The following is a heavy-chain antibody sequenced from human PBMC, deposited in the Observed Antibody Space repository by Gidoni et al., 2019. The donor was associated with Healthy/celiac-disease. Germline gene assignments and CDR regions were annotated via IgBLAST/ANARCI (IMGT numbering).Heavy chain of an antibody. V-gene: IGHV4-34*01. J-gene: IGHJ4*02. CDR1: GGSFRGYY. D-gene: IGHD2-15*01. Sequence: QVQLQQWGAGLLKPSETLSLTCAVYGGSFRGYYWGWSRQPPGKGLEWIGELNHSGSTNYNPSLKSRVTISIDTSKNQFSLRLSSVTAADTAVYFCARGLAVVAATPPRGFDYWGQGTLVTVSS. CDR3: ARGLAVVAATPPRGFDY. CDR2: LNHSGST.